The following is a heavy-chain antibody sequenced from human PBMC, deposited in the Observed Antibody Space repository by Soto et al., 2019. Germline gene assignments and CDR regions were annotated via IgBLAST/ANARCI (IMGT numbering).Heavy chain of an antibody. CDR1: GYSVTSYW. Sequence: GESLKISCKGSGYSVTSYWVTWVRQMPGKGLEWMGRIDPSDSYTNYNPPFQGHVTISVDKSISTAYLQWSSLKASDTAMYYCARLYGGNSGMDVWGQGTTVTVSS. V-gene: IGHV5-10-1*01. CDR3: ARLYGGNSGMDV. CDR2: IDPSDSYT. J-gene: IGHJ6*02. D-gene: IGHD4-17*01.